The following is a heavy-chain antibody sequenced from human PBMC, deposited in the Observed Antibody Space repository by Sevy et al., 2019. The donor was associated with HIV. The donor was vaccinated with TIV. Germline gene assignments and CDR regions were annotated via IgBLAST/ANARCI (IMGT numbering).Heavy chain of an antibody. D-gene: IGHD6-13*01. CDR1: GFSLNNYW. CDR3: VKAIAKDGSF. Sequence: GGSLRLSCVASGFSLNNYWMNWVRQAPGKGLEWVANINQDGSVKYYVDSVRGRFTISRDNARNLVFLQMSSLRVDDSVLYYCVKAIAKDGSFWGQGTLVTVSS. CDR2: INQDGSVK. J-gene: IGHJ4*02. V-gene: IGHV3-7*01.